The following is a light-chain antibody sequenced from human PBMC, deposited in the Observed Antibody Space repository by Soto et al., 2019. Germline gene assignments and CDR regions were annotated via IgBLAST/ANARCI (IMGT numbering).Light chain of an antibody. CDR2: EVS. CDR3: SSYTSSSTLV. J-gene: IGLJ1*01. CDR1: SSDVGGYNY. V-gene: IGLV2-14*01. Sequence: QSVLTQPPSASGSPGQSVTISCTGTSSDVGGYNYVSWYQQYAGKAPKLMIYEVSNRPSGVSNHFSGSKSANTASLTISGLQAEDEADYYCSSYTSSSTLVFGTGTKVTVL.